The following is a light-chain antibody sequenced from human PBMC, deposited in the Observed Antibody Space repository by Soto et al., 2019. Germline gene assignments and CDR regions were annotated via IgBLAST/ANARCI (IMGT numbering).Light chain of an antibody. J-gene: IGKJ1*01. Sequence: DIVMTQAPATLSVSPGGRATLCGRASQSISDTLAWYPPKPGQAPRLLIYGASTRATGIPARFSGSGSGTEVTLTISSLQSEEVAVYYCQPYNDWPTTFGQGTKVDIK. CDR1: QSISDT. V-gene: IGKV3-15*01. CDR3: QPYNDWPTT. CDR2: GAS.